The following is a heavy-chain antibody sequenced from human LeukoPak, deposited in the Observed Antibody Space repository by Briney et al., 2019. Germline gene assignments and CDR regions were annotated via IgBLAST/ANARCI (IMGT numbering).Heavy chain of an antibody. CDR1: GYSFTSYW. CDR2: IYPGDSDT. V-gene: IGHV5-51*01. D-gene: IGHD2-2*01. Sequence: KSGESLKISCKGSGYSFTSYWIGWVRKMPGKGLEWMGIIYPGDSDTRYSPSFQGQVTISADKSISTAYLQWSSLKASDTAMYYCARTPQVPAAAHFDYWGQGTLVTVSS. CDR3: ARTPQVPAAAHFDY. J-gene: IGHJ4*02.